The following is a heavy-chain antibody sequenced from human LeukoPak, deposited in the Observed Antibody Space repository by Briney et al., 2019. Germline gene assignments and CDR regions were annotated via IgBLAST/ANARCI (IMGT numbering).Heavy chain of an antibody. CDR1: GGSLSGYY. J-gene: IGHJ4*02. CDR3: ARSSSSWYYFDY. D-gene: IGHD6-13*01. CDR2: INHSGST. Sequence: SETLSLTCAVYGGSLSGYYWSWIRQPPGKGLEWIGEINHSGSTNYNPSLKSRVTISVDTSKNQFSLKLSSVTAADTAVYYCARSSSSWYYFDYWGQGTLVTVSS. V-gene: IGHV4-34*01.